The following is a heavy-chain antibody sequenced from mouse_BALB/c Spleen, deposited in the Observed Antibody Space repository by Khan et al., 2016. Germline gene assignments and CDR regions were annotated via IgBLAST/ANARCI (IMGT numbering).Heavy chain of an antibody. V-gene: IGHV3-2*02. CDR1: GYSITSDYA. Sequence: EVQLQESGPGLVKPSQSLSLTCTVTGYSITSDYAWNWIRQFPGNKLEWMGYISYSGSTSYNPSLKSRISITRDTSKNQFFLQLNSVTTEDTSTYYWARRDDLYYFDYWGQGTTLTVSS. CDR2: ISYSGST. J-gene: IGHJ2*01. D-gene: IGHD2-4*01. CDR3: ARRDDLYYFDY.